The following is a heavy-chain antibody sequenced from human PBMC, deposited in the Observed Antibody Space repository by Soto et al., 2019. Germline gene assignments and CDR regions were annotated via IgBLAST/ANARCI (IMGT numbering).Heavy chain of an antibody. CDR2: FDPEDGET. Sequence: ASVKVSCKVSGYTLTELSMHWVRQAPGKGLEWMGGFDPEDGETIYAQKFQGRVTMTEDTSTDTAYMELSSLRSEDTAVYYCARSGNAYNWFDPWGQGTLVTVSS. CDR1: GYTLTELS. V-gene: IGHV1-24*01. D-gene: IGHD3-10*01. J-gene: IGHJ5*02. CDR3: ARSGNAYNWFDP.